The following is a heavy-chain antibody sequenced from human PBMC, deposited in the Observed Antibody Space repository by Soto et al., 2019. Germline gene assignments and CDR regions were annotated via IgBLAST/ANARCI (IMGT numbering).Heavy chain of an antibody. CDR1: GFTFSSYS. CDR2: ISSSSSYI. D-gene: IGHD2-21*02. J-gene: IGHJ5*02. CDR3: ARDKHIAVVTAIHPDWFDP. V-gene: IGHV3-21*01. Sequence: EVQLVESGGSLVKPGGSLRLSCAASGFTFSSYSMNWVRQAPGKGLEWVSSISSSSSYIYYADSVKGRFTISRDNAKNSLYLQMNSLRAEDTPVYYCARDKHIAVVTAIHPDWFDPWGQGTLVTVSS.